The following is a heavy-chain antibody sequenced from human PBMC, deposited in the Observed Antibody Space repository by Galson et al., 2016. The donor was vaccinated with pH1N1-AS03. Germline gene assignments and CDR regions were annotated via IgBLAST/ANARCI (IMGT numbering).Heavy chain of an antibody. D-gene: IGHD3-10*01. J-gene: IGHJ4*02. CDR1: AFTFSTYS. CDR2: ISRSGNYI. Sequence: SLRLSCAASAFTFSTYSMNWVRQAPGKGLEWVSFISRSGNYIYYADSVKGRFTISRDNAKNSLYLQMNSLRAEDTAVYFCVRALTGSSGTHPHTVDYWGQGTLVIVSS. CDR3: VRALTGSSGTHPHTVDY. V-gene: IGHV3-21*01.